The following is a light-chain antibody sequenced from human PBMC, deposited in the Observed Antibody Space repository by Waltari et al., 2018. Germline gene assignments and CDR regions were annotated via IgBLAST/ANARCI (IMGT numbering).Light chain of an antibody. V-gene: IGKV1-12*01. Sequence: DIQMTQSPSSVSASVGDRVTITCLASQYIRNWLAWYQQKPGKAPELLISAASTLQSGFPSRFSGSGSGTDFTLTISSLQPEDFATYYCQQTYSFPLTFGGGTKVEIK. CDR3: QQTYSFPLT. CDR1: QYIRNW. J-gene: IGKJ4*01. CDR2: AAS.